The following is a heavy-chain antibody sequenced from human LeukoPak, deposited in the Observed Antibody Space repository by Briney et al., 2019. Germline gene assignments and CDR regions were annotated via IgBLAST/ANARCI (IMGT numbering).Heavy chain of an antibody. D-gene: IGHD6-13*01. CDR3: VSEGPKGAAAGTGDFDY. J-gene: IGHJ4*02. V-gene: IGHV1-2*06. Sequence: GASVKVSCKASGYTFTGYYMHWVRQAPGQGLEWMGRINPNSGGPNYAQKFQGRVTRTRDTTISTAYMELGRLRSDDTAVYYCVSEGPKGAAAGTGDFDYWGQGTLVTVSS. CDR1: GYTFTGYY. CDR2: INPNSGGP.